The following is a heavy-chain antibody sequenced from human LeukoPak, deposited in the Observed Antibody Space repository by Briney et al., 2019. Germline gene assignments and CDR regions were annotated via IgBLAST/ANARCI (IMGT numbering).Heavy chain of an antibody. V-gene: IGHV3-23*01. J-gene: IGHJ4*02. CDR2: ISGSGGST. CDR3: AKTVSGTLNSSGY. D-gene: IGHD1-20*01. Sequence: GGSLRLSCAASEFPFSDYWMTWVRQAPGKGLEWVSAISGSGGSTYYADSVKGRFTISRDNSKNTLYLQMNSLRAEDTAVYYCAKTVSGTLNSSGYWGQGTLVTVSS. CDR1: EFPFSDYW.